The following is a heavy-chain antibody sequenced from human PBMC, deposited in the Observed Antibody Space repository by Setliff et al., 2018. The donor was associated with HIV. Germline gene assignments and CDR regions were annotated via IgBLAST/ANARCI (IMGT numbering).Heavy chain of an antibody. V-gene: IGHV3-48*04. CDR2: ISVSSGTI. Sequence: PGGSLRLSCTTSEFIFATYTMNWIRQAPGKGLEWVSYISVSSGTIYYADSVKGRFIISRDNAKNSLYLQMNNLTAEDTAVYFCAKEGYCSGASTMIDFPNPLQPLPWG. D-gene: IGHD2-15*01. CDR1: EFIFATYT. J-gene: IGHJ5*02. CDR3: AKEGYCSGASTMIDFPNPLQPLP.